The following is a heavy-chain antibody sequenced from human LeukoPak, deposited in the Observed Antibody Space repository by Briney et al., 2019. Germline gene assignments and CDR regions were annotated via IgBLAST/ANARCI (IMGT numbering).Heavy chain of an antibody. D-gene: IGHD1-20*01. CDR2: IRSKANSYAT. V-gene: IGHV3-73*01. Sequence: GGSLRLSCAASGFTFSGSAMHWVRQASGKGLEWVGRIRSKANSYATAYAASVKGRFTISRDDSKNTAYLQMNSLKTEDTAVYYCAKDSRIITGTQDYWGQGTLVTVSS. CDR1: GFTFSGSA. CDR3: AKDSRIITGTQDY. J-gene: IGHJ4*02.